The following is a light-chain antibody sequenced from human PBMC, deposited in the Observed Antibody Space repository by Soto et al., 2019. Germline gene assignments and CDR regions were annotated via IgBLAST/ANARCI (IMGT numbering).Light chain of an antibody. CDR1: QSVSSNY. Sequence: EIVLTQSPGTLSLSPGERATLSCRASQSVSSNYLAWYQQKLGQAPRLLIYGASSRATGIPDRFSGSGSGTDFTLTITRLEPDDFAVYYCQQFHSSPLTFGGGTKVEIK. CDR2: GAS. J-gene: IGKJ4*01. CDR3: QQFHSSPLT. V-gene: IGKV3-20*01.